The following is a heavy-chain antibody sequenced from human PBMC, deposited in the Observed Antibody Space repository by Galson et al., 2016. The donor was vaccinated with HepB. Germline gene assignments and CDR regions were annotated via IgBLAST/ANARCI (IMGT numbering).Heavy chain of an antibody. CDR2: ISGSGDGT. D-gene: IGHD3-3*01. J-gene: IGHJ4*02. CDR1: GFSFNIYA. Sequence: LRLSCAASGFSFNIYAMSWVRQAPGKGLEWVSGISGSGDGTYCADSVKGRFTISRDNFKDMLYLQMDSLRAEDTAIYFCAKDRGYHDSDSGEFDYWGQGTPVTVSS. V-gene: IGHV3-23*01. CDR3: AKDRGYHDSDSGEFDY.